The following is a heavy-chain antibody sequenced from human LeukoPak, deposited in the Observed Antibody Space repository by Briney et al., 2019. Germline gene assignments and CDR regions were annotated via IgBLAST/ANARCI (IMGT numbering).Heavy chain of an antibody. J-gene: IGHJ4*02. V-gene: IGHV4-4*02. D-gene: IGHD7-27*01. CDR1: GGSISSSNW. CDR2: IYHSGST. Sequence: SETLSLTCAVSGGSISSSNWWNWVRPPPGKGLEWIGQIYHSGSTNYNPSLKSRVTISVDTSKNQFSLKLSSVTAADTAVYYCASRKLGNDYWGQGTLVTVSS. CDR3: ASRKLGNDY.